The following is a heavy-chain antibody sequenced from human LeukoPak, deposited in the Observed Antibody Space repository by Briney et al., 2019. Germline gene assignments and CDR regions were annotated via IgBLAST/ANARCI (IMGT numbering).Heavy chain of an antibody. CDR3: ARGEWDPYDVSGYYGDY. V-gene: IGHV1-18*01. D-gene: IGHD3-22*01. J-gene: IGHJ4*02. CDR1: GYSFINSG. CDR2: ISAHNGHT. Sequence: GASVKVSCKASGYSFINSGITWVRQAPGQGLEWMGWISAHNGHTKYAQKFQGRVTMTTDTSTSTAYMELRSLRSDDTAVYYCARGEWDPYDVSGYYGDYWGQGTLVTVSS.